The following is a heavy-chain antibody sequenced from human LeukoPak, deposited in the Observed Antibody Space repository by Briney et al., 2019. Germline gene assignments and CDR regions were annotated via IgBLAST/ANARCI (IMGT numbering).Heavy chain of an antibody. J-gene: IGHJ4*02. Sequence: PSETLSLTCTVSGGSISSYYCSWLRQPPRKGLEWIGYIYYSGSTNYNPSLTRRVTILVDTSKNQFSLKLSSVTAADTAVYYCASSGYSYGSPLDYWGQGTLVTVSS. CDR3: ASSGYSYGSPLDY. V-gene: IGHV4-59*01. D-gene: IGHD5-18*01. CDR1: GGSISSYY. CDR2: IYYSGST.